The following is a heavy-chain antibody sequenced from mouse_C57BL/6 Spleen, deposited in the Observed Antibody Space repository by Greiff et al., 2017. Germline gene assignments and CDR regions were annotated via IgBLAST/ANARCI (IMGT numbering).Heavy chain of an antibody. D-gene: IGHD4-1*01. CDR1: GYTFTSYW. Sequence: QVQLQQPGAELVKPGASVKLSCKASGYTFTSYWMHWVKQRPGQGLEWIGMIHPNSGSTNYNEKFKSKATLTVDKSSSTAYMQLSSLTSDDSAVYYCARGTGYWYFDVWGTGTTVTVSS. J-gene: IGHJ1*03. V-gene: IGHV1-64*01. CDR2: IHPNSGST. CDR3: ARGTGYWYFDV.